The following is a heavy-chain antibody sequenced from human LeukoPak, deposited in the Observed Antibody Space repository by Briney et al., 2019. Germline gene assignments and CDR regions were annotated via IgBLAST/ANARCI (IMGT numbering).Heavy chain of an antibody. J-gene: IGHJ6*02. Sequence: PGGSLRLSCAASGFTVSSNHMSWVRQAPGKGLEWVSVIYSGGSTYYADSVKGRFTISRDNSKNTLYLQMNSLRAEDTAVYYCARDRVEEMATNYYYGMDVWGQGTTVTVSS. CDR2: IYSGGST. CDR3: ARDRVEEMATNYYYGMDV. CDR1: GFTVSSNH. D-gene: IGHD5-24*01. V-gene: IGHV3-53*01.